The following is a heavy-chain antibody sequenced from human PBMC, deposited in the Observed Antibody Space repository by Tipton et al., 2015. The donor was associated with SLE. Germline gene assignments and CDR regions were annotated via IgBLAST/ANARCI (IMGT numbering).Heavy chain of an antibody. J-gene: IGHJ6*02. D-gene: IGHD1-7*01. CDR1: GFTFSSYE. V-gene: IGHV3-53*05. Sequence: SLRLSCATSGFTFSSYEMIWVRQAPGKGLEWVSVLYSGGSTYYADAVKGRFTISRDNSNNTVYLQMNSLRTEDTAVYYCAKKISGTMSTAMDVWGQGTTVTVSS. CDR3: AKKISGTMSTAMDV. CDR2: LYSGGST.